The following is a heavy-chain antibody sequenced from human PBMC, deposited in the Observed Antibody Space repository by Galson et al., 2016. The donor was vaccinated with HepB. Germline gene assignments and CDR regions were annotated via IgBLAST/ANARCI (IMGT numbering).Heavy chain of an antibody. CDR1: GFTFSSYG. J-gene: IGHJ4*02. CDR2: ISHDGSNT. Sequence: SLRLSCAASGFTFSSYGIHWVRQAPGKGLEWVAVISHDGSNTYSADSVKGRFTISRDNSANTIYLQMNSLRAADTAVYYCAKSTSGQTILDYFCYWGQGTLVTVSS. D-gene: IGHD6-19*01. CDR3: AKSTSGQTILDYFCY. V-gene: IGHV3-30*18.